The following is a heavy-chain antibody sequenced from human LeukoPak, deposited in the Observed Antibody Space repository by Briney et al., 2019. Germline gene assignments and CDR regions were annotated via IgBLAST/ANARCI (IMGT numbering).Heavy chain of an antibody. CDR3: ATGQWLVCYFDY. CDR1: GYTFTGYY. J-gene: IGHJ4*02. Sequence: ASVKVSCKASGYTFTGYYMHWVRQAPGQGLEWMGWINPNSGGTNYAQKFQGRVAMTEDTSTDTAYMELSSLRSEDTAVYYCATGQWLVCYFDYWGQGTLVTVSS. CDR2: INPNSGGT. V-gene: IGHV1-2*02. D-gene: IGHD6-19*01.